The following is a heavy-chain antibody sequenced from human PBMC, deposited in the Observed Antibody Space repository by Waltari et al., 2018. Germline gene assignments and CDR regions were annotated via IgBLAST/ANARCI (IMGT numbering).Heavy chain of an antibody. CDR2: IIPIFGTA. Sequence: QVQLVQSGAEVKKPGSSVKVSCKASGGTFSSYAISWVRQAPGQGLEWMGEIIPIFGTANYAQKFQGIVTITADDSTSTAYMELSSLRSEDTAVYYCARDTNYHYGMDVWGQGTTVTVSS. V-gene: IGHV1-69*13. D-gene: IGHD3-3*01. CDR1: GGTFSSYA. J-gene: IGHJ6*02. CDR3: ARDTNYHYGMDV.